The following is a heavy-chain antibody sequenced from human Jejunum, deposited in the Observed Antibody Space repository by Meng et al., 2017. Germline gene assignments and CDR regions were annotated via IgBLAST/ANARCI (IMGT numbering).Heavy chain of an antibody. V-gene: IGHV5-51*01. CDR2: IYGGDSDT. CDR3: ARRGDKSGYYSIDY. D-gene: IGHD3-22*01. CDR1: GYDFFGYW. J-gene: IGHJ4*02. Sequence: GESLKISCKGSGYDFFGYWIVWVRQMPGKGLEWMGTIYGGDSDTKYSPSFQGQVTISADKSIFTAYLEWHSLRASDSAMYFCARRGDKSGYYSIDYWGQGTLVTVSS.